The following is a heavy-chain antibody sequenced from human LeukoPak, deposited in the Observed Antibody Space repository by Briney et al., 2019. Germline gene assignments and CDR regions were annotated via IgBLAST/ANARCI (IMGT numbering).Heavy chain of an antibody. V-gene: IGHV4-34*01. D-gene: IGHD6-19*01. CDR3: ARDPSSGWAGAFDI. CDR1: GGSFSGYY. CDR2: INHSGST. Sequence: PSETLSLTCAVYGGSFSGYYWSWIRQPPGKGLEWIGEINHSGSTNYNPSLKSRVTISVDTSKNQFSLKLSSVTAADTALYYCARDPSSGWAGAFDIWGQGTMVTVSS. J-gene: IGHJ3*02.